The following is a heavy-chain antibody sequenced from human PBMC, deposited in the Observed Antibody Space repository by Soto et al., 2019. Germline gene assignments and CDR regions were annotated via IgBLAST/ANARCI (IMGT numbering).Heavy chain of an antibody. CDR3: ARAPAPLYSSSWYYFDY. D-gene: IGHD6-13*01. CDR1: RYTFISYD. CDR2: INPSGSST. J-gene: IGHJ4*02. V-gene: IGHV1-46*01. Sequence: ASVKVSCKASRYTFISYDINWVRQAPGQGLEWMGIINPSGSSTSYAQKFQGRVTMTRDTSTSTVYMELSSLRSEDTAAYYCARAPAPLYSSSWYYFDYWGQGTLVTVSS.